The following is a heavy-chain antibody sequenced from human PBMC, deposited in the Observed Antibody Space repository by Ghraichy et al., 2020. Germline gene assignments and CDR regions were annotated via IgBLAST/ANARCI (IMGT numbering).Heavy chain of an antibody. Sequence: GGSLRLSCIVSGFSSGDYSMSWVRQAPGKGLEWVGIIRSKAYGGTTEYAASVKGRFIISREDSKSIAYLQMNSLKTEDTGVYYCTRDHPLAAAVGNNYYYARYVWGQGTTVTVSS. V-gene: IGHV3-49*04. D-gene: IGHD6-13*01. J-gene: IGHJ6*02. CDR3: TRDHPLAAAVGNNYYYARYV. CDR2: IRSKAYGGTT. CDR1: GFSSGDYS.